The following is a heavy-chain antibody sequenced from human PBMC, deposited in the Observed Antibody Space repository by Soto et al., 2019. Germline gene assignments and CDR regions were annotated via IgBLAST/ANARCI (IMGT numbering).Heavy chain of an antibody. CDR1: GYTFTGYY. D-gene: IGHD6-6*01. V-gene: IGHV1-2*04. Sequence: QVQLVQSGAEVKKPGASVKVSCKASGYTFTGYYMHWVRQAPGQGLEWMGWINPNSGVTNYTQKFQGWVTMTRDTSISTAYVELSRLRSDDTAVYYCARDSAAQANYYYGMDVWGQGTTVTVSS. CDR3: ARDSAAQANYYYGMDV. J-gene: IGHJ6*02. CDR2: INPNSGVT.